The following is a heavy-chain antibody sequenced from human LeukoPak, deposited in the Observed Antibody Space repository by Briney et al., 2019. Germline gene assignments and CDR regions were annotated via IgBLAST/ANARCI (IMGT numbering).Heavy chain of an antibody. D-gene: IGHD5-12*01. CDR2: IYSGGST. J-gene: IGHJ4*02. V-gene: IGHV3-66*01. Sequence: PGGSLRLSCAASGFTVSSNYMSWVRQAPGKGLEWVSVIYSGGSTYYADSVKGRFTISRDDSKNTLYLQMNSLKTEDTAVYYCTTEYLVATTFDYRGQGTLVTVSS. CDR1: GFTVSSNY. CDR3: TTEYLVATTFDY.